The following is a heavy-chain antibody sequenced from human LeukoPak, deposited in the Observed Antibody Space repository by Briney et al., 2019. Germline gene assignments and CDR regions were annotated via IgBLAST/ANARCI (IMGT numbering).Heavy chain of an antibody. V-gene: IGHV2-70*11. D-gene: IGHD3-22*01. CDR2: IDWDDDK. Sequence: TLSLTCTVSGLSNSSYYWSWIRQPPGKALEWLARIDWDDDKYYSTSLKTRLTIPKDTSKNQVVLTMTNMDPVDTATYYCARISSGYYYYFDYWGQGTLVTVSS. J-gene: IGHJ4*02. CDR1: GLSNSSYYW. CDR3: ARISSGYYYYFDY.